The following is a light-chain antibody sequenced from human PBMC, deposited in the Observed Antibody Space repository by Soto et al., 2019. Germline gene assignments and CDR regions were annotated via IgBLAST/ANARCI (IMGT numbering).Light chain of an antibody. CDR3: MQSTQLPLT. CDR1: QSLLHSTGETF. V-gene: IGKV2D-29*02. Sequence: DVVMTQTPLSLSVAPGHPASISSTSSQSLLHSTGETFLFWYLQKPGQSPQLLIYEFSTRVSGEADIFNGRGSWPDFTLAISRVAADDVGIYFFMQSTQLPLTFGQWTRLGIE. J-gene: IGKJ5*01. CDR2: EFS.